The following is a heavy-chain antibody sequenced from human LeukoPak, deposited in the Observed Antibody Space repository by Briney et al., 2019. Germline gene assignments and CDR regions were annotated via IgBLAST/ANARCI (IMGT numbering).Heavy chain of an antibody. V-gene: IGHV4-34*01. CDR1: DGSLSGYY. CDR2: INLRGGI. D-gene: IGHD4-11*01. CDR3: ARDSSNYALDY. J-gene: IGHJ4*02. Sequence: SETLSLTCAVYDGSLSGYYCGCVRQPPGKRPKWRWEINLRGGINYTPSLESRVTISIATSKNQSSLILSSVTAADTALYYCARDSSNYALDYWGQGTLVTVSS.